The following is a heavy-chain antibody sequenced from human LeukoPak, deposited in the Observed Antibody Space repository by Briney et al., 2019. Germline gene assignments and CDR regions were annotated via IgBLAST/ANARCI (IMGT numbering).Heavy chain of an antibody. CDR2: IWYDGSNK. CDR1: GFTFSSYG. D-gene: IGHD5-24*01. Sequence: GGSLRLSCAASGFTFSSYGMHWVRQAPGKGLEWVAVIWYDGSNKYYADSVKGRFTISRDNSKNTLYLQMNSLRAEDTAVYYCARQGDGYPYYFDYWGQGTLVTVSS. V-gene: IGHV3-33*01. J-gene: IGHJ4*02. CDR3: ARQGDGYPYYFDY.